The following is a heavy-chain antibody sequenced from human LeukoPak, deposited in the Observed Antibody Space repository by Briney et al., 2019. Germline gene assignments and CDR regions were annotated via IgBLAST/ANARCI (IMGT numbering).Heavy chain of an antibody. CDR3: ARERTDYYGMDV. CDR2: IYYSGST. V-gene: IGHV4-59*01. CDR1: GVSISSYY. Sequence: SETLSLTCTVSGVSISSYYWSWIRQPPGKGLEWIGYIYYSGSTNYNPSLKSRVTISVDTSKNQFSLKLSSVTAADTAVYYCARERTDYYGMDVWGQGTTVTVSS. J-gene: IGHJ6*02.